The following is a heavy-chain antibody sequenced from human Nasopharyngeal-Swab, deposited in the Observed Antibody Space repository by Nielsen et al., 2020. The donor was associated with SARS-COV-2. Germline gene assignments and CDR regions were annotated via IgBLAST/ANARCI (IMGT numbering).Heavy chain of an antibody. Sequence: GGSLRLSCAASGFTFSDSAIHWVRQASGKGLGWVGRVRSKGNNYATAYSASVKGRFIIFRDDPTNTAYLQMNNLKTEDTAMYYCTRCGGGCYSGRDYWGQGTLVTVSS. CDR2: VRSKGNNYAT. CDR1: GFTFSDSA. J-gene: IGHJ4*02. D-gene: IGHD2-15*01. V-gene: IGHV3-73*01. CDR3: TRCGGGCYSGRDY.